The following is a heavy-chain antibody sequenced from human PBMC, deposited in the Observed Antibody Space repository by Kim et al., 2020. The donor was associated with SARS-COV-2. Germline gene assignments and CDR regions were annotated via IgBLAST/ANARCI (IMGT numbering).Heavy chain of an antibody. D-gene: IGHD4-17*01. CDR3: ARGTVDYEDPYYYYGMDV. CDR2: ILPIFGTA. J-gene: IGHJ6*02. V-gene: IGHV1-69*13. Sequence: SVKVSCKASGGTFSSYAISWVRQAPGQGLEWMGGILPIFGTANYAQKFQGRVTITADESTSTAYMELSSLRSEDTAVYYCARGTVDYEDPYYYYGMDVWGQGTTVTVSS. CDR1: GGTFSSYA.